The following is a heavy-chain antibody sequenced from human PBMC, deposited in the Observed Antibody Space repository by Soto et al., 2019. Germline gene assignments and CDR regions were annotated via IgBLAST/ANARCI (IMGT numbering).Heavy chain of an antibody. D-gene: IGHD3-22*01. CDR3: ARDPHYYYNNRDYVEY. J-gene: IGHJ4*02. CDR2: VFHSGTA. Sequence: SETLSLTCAVSGFSINSGGFWGWIRQPPGKGLEWIGSVFHSGTADYNPSLKSRVIISVDTSTNQSSLDLTSVTAADPAVYFCARDPHYYYNNRDYVEYWGRGTLVTVSS. V-gene: IGHV4-38-2*02. CDR1: GFSINSGGF.